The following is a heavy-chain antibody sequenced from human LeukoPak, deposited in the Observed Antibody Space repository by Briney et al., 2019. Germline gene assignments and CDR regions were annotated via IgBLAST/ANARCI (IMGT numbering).Heavy chain of an antibody. J-gene: IGHJ4*02. D-gene: IGHD4-23*01. CDR1: GYTLTELS. V-gene: IGHV1-24*01. CDR3: APRFGGNSDQEGDY. CDR2: FDPEDGET. Sequence: ASVKVSCKVSGYTLTELSMHWVRQAPGKGLEWMGGFDPEDGETIYAQKFQGRVTMTEDTSTDTAYMELSSLRSEDTAVYYCAPRFGGNSDQEGDYWGQGTLVTVSS.